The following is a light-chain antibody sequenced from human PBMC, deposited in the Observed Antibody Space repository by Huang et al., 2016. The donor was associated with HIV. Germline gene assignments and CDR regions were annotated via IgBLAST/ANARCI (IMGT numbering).Light chain of an antibody. CDR1: QSVYLD. V-gene: IGKV3-15*01. Sequence: ETVMTQSPATLSVSPGERATLSCKASQSVYLDLAWYQQKPGQAPSLLFYAAASRPTGVPGRFRASGSGTEFTLTISSLQSEDFAVYYCQQFNNWPPSFGGGTTVEI. CDR3: QQFNNWPPS. J-gene: IGKJ4*01. CDR2: AAA.